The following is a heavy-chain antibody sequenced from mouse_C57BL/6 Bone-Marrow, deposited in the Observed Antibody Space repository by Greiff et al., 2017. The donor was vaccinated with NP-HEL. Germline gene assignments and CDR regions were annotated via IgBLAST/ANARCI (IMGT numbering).Heavy chain of an antibody. V-gene: IGHV5-4*01. Sequence: EVQLVESGGGLVKPGGSLKLSCAASGFTFSSYAMSWVRQTPEKRLEWVATISDGGSYTYYPDNVKGRFTISRDNAKNNLYLQMSHLKSEDTAMYYCARDRGSWVGFAYWGQGTLVTVSA. CDR2: ISDGGSYT. J-gene: IGHJ3*01. D-gene: IGHD3-1*01. CDR1: GFTFSSYA. CDR3: ARDRGSWVGFAY.